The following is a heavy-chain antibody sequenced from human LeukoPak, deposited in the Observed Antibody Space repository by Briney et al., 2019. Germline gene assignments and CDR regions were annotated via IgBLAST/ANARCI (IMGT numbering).Heavy chain of an antibody. J-gene: IGHJ4*02. D-gene: IGHD4/OR15-4a*01. V-gene: IGHV3-21*01. CDR1: GFTFSTYS. CDR2: ISIGSTYV. CDR3: ARGVSGATALDF. Sequence: PGESLRLSCTASGFTFSTYSMNWVRQAPGKGLGWVSYISIGSTYVYYADSVKDRFTVSRDNAKNSLVLQMNSLRAEDTAVYYCARGVSGATALDFWGQGTLVTVSS.